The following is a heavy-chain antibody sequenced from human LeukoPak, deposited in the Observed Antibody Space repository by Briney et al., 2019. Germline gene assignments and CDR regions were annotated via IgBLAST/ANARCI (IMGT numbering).Heavy chain of an antibody. J-gene: IGHJ5*02. V-gene: IGHV1-46*01. CDR1: GYTFTSYY. Sequence: GASVKVSCKASGYTFTSYYMHWVRQAPGQGLEWMGIINPSGGSTSYVQKLQGRVTMTRDTSTSTVYMELSSLGSEDTAVYYCARSYSSGWYWGDWFDPWGQGTLVTVSS. D-gene: IGHD6-19*01. CDR3: ARSYSSGWYWGDWFDP. CDR2: INPSGGST.